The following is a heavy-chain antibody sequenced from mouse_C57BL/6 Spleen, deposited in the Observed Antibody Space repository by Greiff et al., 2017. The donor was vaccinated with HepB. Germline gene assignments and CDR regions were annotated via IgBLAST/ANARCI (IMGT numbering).Heavy chain of an antibody. J-gene: IGHJ4*01. CDR1: GFTFSSYA. CDR3: ARDYYYGSSYVLYAMDY. V-gene: IGHV5-4*01. CDR2: ISDGGSYT. Sequence: EVKVVESGGGLVKPGGSLKLSCAASGFTFSSYAMSWVRQTPEKRLEWVATISDGGSYTYYPDNVKGRFTISRDNAKNNLYLQMSHLKSEDTAMYYCARDYYYGSSYVLYAMDYWGQGTSVTVSS. D-gene: IGHD1-1*01.